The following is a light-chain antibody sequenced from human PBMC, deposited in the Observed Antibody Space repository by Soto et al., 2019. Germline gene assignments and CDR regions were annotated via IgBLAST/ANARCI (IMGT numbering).Light chain of an antibody. J-gene: IGLJ3*02. Sequence: QSVLTQPPSASGTPGQRVTISCSGSGSNIGAGYDVHWYQQLPGAAPKLVIFGNRNRPSGVPERFSGSKSGTSASLAITGLQAEDEADYYCQAYDYSLTAFVFGGGTKLTVL. CDR3: QAYDYSLTAFV. CDR1: GSNIGAGYD. V-gene: IGLV1-40*01. CDR2: GNR.